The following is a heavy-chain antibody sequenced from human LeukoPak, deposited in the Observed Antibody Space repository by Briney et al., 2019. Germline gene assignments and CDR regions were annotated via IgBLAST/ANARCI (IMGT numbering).Heavy chain of an antibody. CDR2: IRYDGSKT. J-gene: IGHJ4*02. V-gene: IGHV3-30*02. CDR3: AKDLRHFDWSGNYFDY. CDR1: GFIFSSYG. Sequence: GGSLRLSCAASGFIFSSYGMHWVRQAPGKGLEWVAFIRYDGSKTYYADSVKGRFTISRDNFKNTLYLQMNSLRPEDSAVYYCAKDLRHFDWSGNYFDYWGQGTLVTVSS. D-gene: IGHD3-9*01.